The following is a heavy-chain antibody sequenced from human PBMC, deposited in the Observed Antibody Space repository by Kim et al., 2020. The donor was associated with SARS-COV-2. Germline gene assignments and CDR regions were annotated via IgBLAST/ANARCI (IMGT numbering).Heavy chain of an antibody. J-gene: IGHJ4*02. V-gene: IGHV3-23*01. CDR1: GFTFSAYD. Sequence: GGSLRLSCAASGFTFSAYDMTWVRQAPGKGLDWVSTIGTTHSTDYADSVRGRFTIPRDNSKNTLFLQVNSLRAEDTAIYFCAKKPSGNYPFDYWGQGTLVTVSS. CDR3: AKKPSGNYPFDY. D-gene: IGHD1-26*01. CDR2: IGTTHST.